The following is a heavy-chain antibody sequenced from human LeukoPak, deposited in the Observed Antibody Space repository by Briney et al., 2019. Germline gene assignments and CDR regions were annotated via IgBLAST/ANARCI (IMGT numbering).Heavy chain of an antibody. D-gene: IGHD6-19*01. Sequence: SETLSLTCTVSGGSISSGSYYWSWIRQPAGKGLEWIGRIYTSGSTNYNPSLKSRVTMSVDTSKNQFSLKLSSVTAADTAVYYCARDLSIAVAGTYFDYWGQGTLVTVSS. CDR1: GGSISSGSYY. CDR3: ARDLSIAVAGTYFDY. CDR2: IYTSGST. J-gene: IGHJ4*02. V-gene: IGHV4-61*02.